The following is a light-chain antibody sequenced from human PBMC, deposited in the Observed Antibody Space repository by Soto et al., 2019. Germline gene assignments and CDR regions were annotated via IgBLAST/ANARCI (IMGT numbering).Light chain of an antibody. V-gene: IGLV1-40*01. CDR1: SSNIGAGYD. Sequence: QLVLTQPPSVSGAPGQRVTISCTGSSSNIGAGYDVHWYQQLPGTAPKVLIYGNSNRPSGVPDRFSGSKSGTSASLAITGLQAEDEADYYCQSYDSSLRGLVFGGGTKVTVL. CDR2: GNS. CDR3: QSYDSSLRGLV. J-gene: IGLJ3*02.